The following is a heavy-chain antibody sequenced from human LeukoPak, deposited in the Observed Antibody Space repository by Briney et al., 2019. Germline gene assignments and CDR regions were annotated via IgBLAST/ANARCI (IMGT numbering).Heavy chain of an antibody. CDR2: IIPIFGTA. CDR3: ARGRIAVAGYSHFDY. Sequence: SVKVSCKASGGTFSSYAISWVRQAPGRGLEWMGGIIPIFGTANYAQKFQGRVTITADESTSTAYMELSSLRSEDTAVYYCARGRIAVAGYSHFDYWGQGTLVTVSS. J-gene: IGHJ4*02. CDR1: GGTFSSYA. V-gene: IGHV1-69*13. D-gene: IGHD6-19*01.